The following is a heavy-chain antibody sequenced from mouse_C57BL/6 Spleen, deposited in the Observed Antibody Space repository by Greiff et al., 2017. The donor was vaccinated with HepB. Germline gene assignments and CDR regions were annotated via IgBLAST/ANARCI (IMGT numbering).Heavy chain of an antibody. CDR1: GFTFSDYY. J-gene: IGHJ2*01. V-gene: IGHV5-16*01. D-gene: IGHD4-1*01. Sequence: DVHLVESEGGLVQPGSSMKLSCTASGFTFSDYYMAWVRQVPEKGLEWVANINYDGSSTYYLDSLKSRFIISRDNAKNILYLQMSSLKSEDTATYYCARDGGKLVYFDYWGQGTTLTVSS. CDR3: ARDGGKLVYFDY. CDR2: INYDGSST.